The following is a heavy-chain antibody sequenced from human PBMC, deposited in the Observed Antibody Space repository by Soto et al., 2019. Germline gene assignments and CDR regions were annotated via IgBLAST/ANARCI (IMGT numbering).Heavy chain of an antibody. D-gene: IGHD3-3*01. CDR2: ISGSGGST. J-gene: IGHJ4*02. CDR1: GFTFSSYA. Sequence: GGSLRLSCAASGFTFSSYAMNWVRQAPGKGLEWVSGISGSGGSTYYADSVKGRFAISRDYSTNTLYLQLNSLRAEDTAVYHCAKAANFDFWSQLDSWGQGTLVTVSS. CDR3: AKAANFDFWSQLDS. V-gene: IGHV3-23*01.